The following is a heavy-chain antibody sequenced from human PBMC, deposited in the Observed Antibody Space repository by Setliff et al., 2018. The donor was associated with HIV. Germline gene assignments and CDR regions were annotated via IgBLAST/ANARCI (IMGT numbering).Heavy chain of an antibody. V-gene: IGHV4-61*09. CDR2: IHVSGTT. J-gene: IGHJ4*02. CDR1: GGSITSGSDY. D-gene: IGHD3-3*01. CDR3: ARDVMEYFVNYFDY. Sequence: SETLSLTCTVSGGSITSGSDYWSWIRQPAGEGLEWIGHIHVSGTTNYNPSLKSRVTISIDTSKHQFSLKLTSVTAADTALYYCARDVMEYFVNYFDYWGQGALVTVSS.